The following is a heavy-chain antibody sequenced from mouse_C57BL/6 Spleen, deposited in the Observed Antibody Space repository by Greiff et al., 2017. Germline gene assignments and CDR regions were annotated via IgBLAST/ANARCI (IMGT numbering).Heavy chain of an antibody. CDR2: IYPGSGST. V-gene: IGHV1-55*01. J-gene: IGHJ2*01. Sequence: QVQLQQPGAELVKPGASVKMSCKASGYTFPSYWITWVKQRPGQGLEWIGDIYPGSGSTNYNETFKSKATLTVDTSSSTASMQLSSLTSEDSAVYYCAREGLRGAFDYWGQGTTLTVAS. D-gene: IGHD2-4*01. CDR1: GYTFPSYW. CDR3: AREGLRGAFDY.